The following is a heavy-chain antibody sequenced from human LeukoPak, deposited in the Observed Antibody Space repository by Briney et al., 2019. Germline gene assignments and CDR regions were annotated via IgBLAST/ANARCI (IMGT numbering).Heavy chain of an antibody. D-gene: IGHD6-19*01. CDR1: GDFISSYY. CDR3: AREQWLSSEGAFDI. J-gene: IGHJ3*02. V-gene: IGHV4-59*01. Sequence: PSETLSLTCTVSGDFISSYYWNWIRQPPGKGLEWIGYIYYNGNTKYNPSLKSRVDISVDTSKNQISLKLSSVTAADTAVYYCAREQWLSSEGAFDIWGQGTMVTVSS. CDR2: IYYNGNT.